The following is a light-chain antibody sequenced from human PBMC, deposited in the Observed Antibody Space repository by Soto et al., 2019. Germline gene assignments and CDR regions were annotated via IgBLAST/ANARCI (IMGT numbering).Light chain of an antibody. J-gene: IGKJ2*01. V-gene: IGKV3-20*01. CDR3: QQYDSSPYT. CDR1: QSVSSTY. CDR2: AAS. Sequence: EIGLRQSPGTLSLSPGERATLSCRASQSVSSTYLSWYQQKPGQAPRLLIYAASSRETGIPDTFSGSGSGTDFTLTISRLEPEDFAVYYCQQYDSSPYTFGQGTKLEIK.